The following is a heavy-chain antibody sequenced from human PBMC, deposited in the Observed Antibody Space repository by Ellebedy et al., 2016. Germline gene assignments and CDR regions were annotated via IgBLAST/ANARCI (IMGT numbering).Heavy chain of an antibody. J-gene: IGHJ4*02. CDR1: GFTVSSNY. CDR3: ARGPPLPY. CDR2: IYSGGST. Sequence: GESLKISCAASGFTVSSNYMSWVRQAPGKGLEWVSVIYSGGSTYYADSVKGRFTISRDNSKNTLYLQMNSLRAEDTAMYYCARGPPLPYWGQGTLVTVSS. V-gene: IGHV3-53*01.